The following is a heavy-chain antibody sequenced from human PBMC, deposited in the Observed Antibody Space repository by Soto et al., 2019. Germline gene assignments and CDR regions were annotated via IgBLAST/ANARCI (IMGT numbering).Heavy chain of an antibody. CDR3: ARLAMVRGVIITVYFDY. D-gene: IGHD3-10*01. CDR2: IYYSGST. Sequence: QLQLQESGPGLVKPSETLSLTCTVSGGSISSSSYYWGWIRQPPGKGLEWIGSIYYSGSTYYNPSLKSRVTISVDTSKNQFSLKLSSVTAADTAVYYCARLAMVRGVIITVYFDYWGQGTLVTVSS. CDR1: GGSISSSSYY. V-gene: IGHV4-39*01. J-gene: IGHJ4*02.